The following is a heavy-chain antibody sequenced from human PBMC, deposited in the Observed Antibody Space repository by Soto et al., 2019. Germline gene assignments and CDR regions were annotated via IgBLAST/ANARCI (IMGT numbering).Heavy chain of an antibody. Sequence: LRLSCAASGFTFSSYGMHWVRQAPGKGLEWVAVIWYDGSNKYYADSVKGRFTISRDNSKNTLYLQMNSLRAEDTAVYYCAREHEVGASLLWFYYYYGMDVWGQGTTVTVSS. CDR2: IWYDGSNK. J-gene: IGHJ6*02. D-gene: IGHD3-10*01. CDR3: AREHEVGASLLWFYYYYGMDV. CDR1: GFTFSSYG. V-gene: IGHV3-33*01.